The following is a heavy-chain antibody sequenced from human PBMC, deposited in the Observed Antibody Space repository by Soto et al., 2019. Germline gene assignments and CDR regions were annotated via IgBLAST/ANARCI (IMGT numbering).Heavy chain of an antibody. J-gene: IGHJ4*02. V-gene: IGHV4-34*01. CDR2: INHSGST. Sequence: SETLSLTCAVYGGSFSGYYWSWLRQPPGKGLEWIGEINHSGSTNYNPSLKSRVTISVDTSKNQFSLKLSSVTAADTAVYYCARQLRPKSFDYWGQGTLVTVSS. CDR3: ARQLRPKSFDY. D-gene: IGHD6-6*01. CDR1: GGSFSGYY.